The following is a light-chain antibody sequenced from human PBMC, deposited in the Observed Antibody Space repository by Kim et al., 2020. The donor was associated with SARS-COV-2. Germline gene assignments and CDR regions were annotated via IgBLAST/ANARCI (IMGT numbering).Light chain of an antibody. CDR2: GAS. CDR1: QDIRND. J-gene: IGKJ5*01. Sequence: ESVGDRVTLTCRASQDIRNDLGWYQQNPGRAPKRLIYGASSLQSGVPSRFSGSGSGTEFTLTISSVQPEDFATYFCLQHSTYPITFGQGTRLEIK. V-gene: IGKV1-17*01. CDR3: LQHSTYPIT.